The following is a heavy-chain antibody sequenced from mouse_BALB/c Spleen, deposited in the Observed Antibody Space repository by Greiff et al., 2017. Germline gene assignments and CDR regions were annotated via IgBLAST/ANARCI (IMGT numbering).Heavy chain of an antibody. J-gene: IGHJ2*01. V-gene: IGHV1-69*02. CDR3: TRRGPRQGFDY. CDR1: GYTFTSYW. CDR2: IYPSDSYT. Sequence: QVQLQQPGAELVRPGASVKLSCKASGYTFTSYWINWVKQRPGQGLEWIGNIYPSDSYTNYNQKFKDKATLTVDKSSSTAYMQLSSPTSEDSAVYYCTRRGPRQGFDYWGQGTTLTVSS. D-gene: IGHD2-12*01.